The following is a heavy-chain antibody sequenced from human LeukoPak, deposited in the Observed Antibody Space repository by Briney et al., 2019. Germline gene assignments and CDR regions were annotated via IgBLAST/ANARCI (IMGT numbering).Heavy chain of an antibody. D-gene: IGHD5-12*01. CDR3: AKDYVVATSTHIV. CDR2: ISYDGSNK. V-gene: IGHV3-30*18. CDR1: GFTFSSYG. J-gene: IGHJ4*02. Sequence: GGSLRLSCAASGFTFSSYGMHWVRQAPGKGLEWVAVISYDGSNKYYADSVKGRFTISRDSSKNTLYLQMNSLRAEDTAVYYCAKDYVVATSTHIVWGQGTLVTVSS.